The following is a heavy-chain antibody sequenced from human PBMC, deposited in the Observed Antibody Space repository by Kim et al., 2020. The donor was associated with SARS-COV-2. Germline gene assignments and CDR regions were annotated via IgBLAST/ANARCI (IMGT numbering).Heavy chain of an antibody. D-gene: IGHD1-26*01. J-gene: IGHJ4*02. CDR3: ARVGSYSYKD. CDR1: GGSISSYY. V-gene: IGHV4-59*13. Sequence: SETLSLTCTVSGGSISSYYRSWIRQPPGKGLEWIAYIYNSGSTNYNPSLKSRVTVSVDTSKNQFSLKLSSVTAADTAVYYCARVGSYSYKDWGQGTLVTVSS. CDR2: IYNSGST.